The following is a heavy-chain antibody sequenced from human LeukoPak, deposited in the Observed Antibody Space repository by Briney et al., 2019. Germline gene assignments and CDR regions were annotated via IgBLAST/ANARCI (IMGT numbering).Heavy chain of an antibody. J-gene: IGHJ4*02. Sequence: GESLQIPCNASGYIFTNYWISWVRQQPRKDLEWMGTIYPGDSDTRYSPSFQGQVTISADKSINTAYLQWSSLKTSDTAMYYCARQGVGASTCDYWGQGALVTVSS. CDR2: IYPGDSDT. D-gene: IGHD1-26*01. V-gene: IGHV5-51*01. CDR3: ARQGVGASTCDY. CDR1: GYIFTNYW.